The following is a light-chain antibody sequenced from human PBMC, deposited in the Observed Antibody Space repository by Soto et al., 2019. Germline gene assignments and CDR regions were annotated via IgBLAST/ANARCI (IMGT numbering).Light chain of an antibody. V-gene: IGKV3-15*01. CDR3: QQHSNWPRT. J-gene: IGKJ1*01. CDR2: GSS. CDR1: QSVSSN. Sequence: EIVLTQSPATLSLSPGERATLSCRASQSVSSNLAWYQQNPGQAPRLLIHGSSTRATGIPARFSGSGSGTEFTLTISGLQSEDFAVYYCQQHSNWPRTFGQGTKVDI.